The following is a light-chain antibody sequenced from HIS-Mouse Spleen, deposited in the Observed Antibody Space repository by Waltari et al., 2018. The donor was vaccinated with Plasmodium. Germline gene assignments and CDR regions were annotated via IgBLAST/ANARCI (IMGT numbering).Light chain of an antibody. CDR2: EDS. CDR3: YSTDSSGNHRV. V-gene: IGLV3-10*01. CDR1: ALPTKY. Sequence: SYDLPHPPPVSVSHGQTARITCLGDALPTKYAYGYQQKSGQAPVLVIYEDSKRPSGIPERFSGSSSGTMATLTISGAQVEDEADYYCYSTDSSGNHRVFGGGTKLTVL. J-gene: IGLJ3*02.